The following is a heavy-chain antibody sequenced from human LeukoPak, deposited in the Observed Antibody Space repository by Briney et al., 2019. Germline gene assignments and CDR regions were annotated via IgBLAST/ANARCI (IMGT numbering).Heavy chain of an antibody. Sequence: GGSLRLSCAASGFTFSSYEMNWVRQAPGKGLEWVSYTSSSGSTIYYADSVKGRFTISRDNAKNSLYLQMNSLRAEDTAVYYCARVTLWGSGSYLAYYYMDVWGKGTTVTVSS. J-gene: IGHJ6*03. CDR3: ARVTLWGSGSYLAYYYMDV. D-gene: IGHD3-10*01. CDR1: GFTFSSYE. V-gene: IGHV3-48*03. CDR2: TSSSGSTI.